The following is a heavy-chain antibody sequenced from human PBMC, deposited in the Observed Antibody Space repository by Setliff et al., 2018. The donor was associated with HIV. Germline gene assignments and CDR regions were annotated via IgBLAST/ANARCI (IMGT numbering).Heavy chain of an antibody. CDR2: IVVGSGNT. Sequence: ASVKVSCKASGFTFTNSAVQWVRQARGQRLEWIGWIVVGSGNTNYAQKFQESVTITRDMSTSRAYMELSGLRTEDTAVYYCAADPQTGTTSYDAFDTWGQGTVVTVSS. V-gene: IGHV1-58*01. CDR3: AADPQTGTTSYDAFDT. J-gene: IGHJ3*02. CDR1: GFTFTNSA. D-gene: IGHD1-7*01.